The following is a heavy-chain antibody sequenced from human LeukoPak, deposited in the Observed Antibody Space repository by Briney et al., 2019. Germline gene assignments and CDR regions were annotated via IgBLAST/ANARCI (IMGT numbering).Heavy chain of an antibody. V-gene: IGHV3-21*04. Sequence: GGSLRLSCAASGFTFSSYSMNWVRQAPGKGLEWVSSISSSSSYIYYADSVKGRFTISRDNAKNSLYLQMNSLRAEDTAVYYCAKGGYGDEYASFDYWGQGTLVTVSS. CDR2: ISSSSSYI. CDR1: GFTFSSYS. J-gene: IGHJ4*02. CDR3: AKGGYGDEYASFDY. D-gene: IGHD3-10*01.